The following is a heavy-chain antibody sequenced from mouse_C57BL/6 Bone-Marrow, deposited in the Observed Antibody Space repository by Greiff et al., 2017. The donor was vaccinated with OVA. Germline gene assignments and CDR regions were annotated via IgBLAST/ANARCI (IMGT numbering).Heavy chain of an antibody. D-gene: IGHD1-1*01. V-gene: IGHV1-64*01. CDR1: GYTFTSYW. J-gene: IGHJ3*01. CDR2: IHPNSGST. Sequence: VQLQQSGAELVKPGASVKLSCKASGYTFTSYWMHWVKQRPGQGLEWIGMIHPNSGSTNYNEKFKSKATLTVDKASSTAYMQLSSLTSEDSAVYYCARGPYYYGSSSFAYWGQGTLVTVSA. CDR3: ARGPYYYGSSSFAY.